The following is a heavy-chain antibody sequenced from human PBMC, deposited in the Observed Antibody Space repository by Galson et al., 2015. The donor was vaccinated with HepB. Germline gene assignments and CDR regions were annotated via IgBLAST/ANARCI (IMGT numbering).Heavy chain of an antibody. CDR3: ARDGSYGSRVFDY. J-gene: IGHJ4*02. Sequence: TLSLTCTVSGGSISSGGYYWSWIRQHPGKGLEWIGYIYYSGSTYYNPSLKSRVTISVDTSKNQFSLKLSSVTAADTAVYYCARDGSYGSRVFDYWGQGTLVTVSS. V-gene: IGHV4-31*03. CDR2: IYYSGST. D-gene: IGHD2-15*01. CDR1: GGSISSGGYY.